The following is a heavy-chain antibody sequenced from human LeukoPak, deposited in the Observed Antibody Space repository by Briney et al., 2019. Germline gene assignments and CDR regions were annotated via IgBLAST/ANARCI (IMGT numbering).Heavy chain of an antibody. CDR2: ISYDGTDK. V-gene: IGHV3-30*18. D-gene: IGHD6-19*01. Sequence: WGSLRLSCAASGFTFSGYGMYWVRRPPGKGLEWGALISYDGTDKYHVASVKGRFTISRDNSNNTLYLQMNSVRPDDTAVYYCAKAGYSSGWTRYYGMDVWGQGTTVAVSS. CDR3: AKAGYSSGWTRYYGMDV. J-gene: IGHJ6*02. CDR1: GFTFSGYG.